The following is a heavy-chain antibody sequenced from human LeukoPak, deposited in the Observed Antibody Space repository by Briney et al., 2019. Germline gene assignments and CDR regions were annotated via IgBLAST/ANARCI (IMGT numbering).Heavy chain of an antibody. V-gene: IGHV1-2*02. CDR2: INPNSGGT. CDR3: ARDQATVTTVDY. J-gene: IGHJ4*02. D-gene: IGHD4-11*01. CDR1: GYTFTGYY. Sequence: GASVKVSCTASGYTFTGYYMHWARQAPGQGLEWMGWINPNSGGTNYAQKFQGRVTMTRDTSISTAYMELSRLRSDDTAVYYCARDQATVTTVDYWGQGTLVTVSS.